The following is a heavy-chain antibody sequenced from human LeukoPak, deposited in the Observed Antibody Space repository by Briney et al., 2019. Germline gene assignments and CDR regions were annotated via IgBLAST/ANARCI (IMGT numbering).Heavy chain of an antibody. CDR1: GGSISSYY. CDR3: ASQIAYDAFDI. CDR2: IYYGGST. J-gene: IGHJ3*02. D-gene: IGHD2-21*01. Sequence: SETLSLTCTVSGGSISSYYWSWIRQPPGKGLEWIGYIYYGGSTNYNPSLKSRVTISVDTSKNQSSLKLSSVTAADTAVYYCASQIAYDAFDIWGQGTMVTVSS. V-gene: IGHV4-59*01.